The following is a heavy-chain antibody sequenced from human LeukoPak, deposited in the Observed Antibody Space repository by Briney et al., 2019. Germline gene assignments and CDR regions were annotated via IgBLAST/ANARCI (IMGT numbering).Heavy chain of an antibody. V-gene: IGHV4-4*07. CDR3: ARGPRMVAMNGYAFDI. CDR1: GGSISSCY. Sequence: PSETLSLTCIVSGGSISSCYWNWIRQSAGKGLEWIGRIYIGGSTSYNPSLKGRVTMSVDTSKIQFSLNLTSVTAADTAMYYCARGPRMVAMNGYAFDIWGPGTTVIVSS. D-gene: IGHD2-2*01. CDR2: IYIGGST. J-gene: IGHJ3*02.